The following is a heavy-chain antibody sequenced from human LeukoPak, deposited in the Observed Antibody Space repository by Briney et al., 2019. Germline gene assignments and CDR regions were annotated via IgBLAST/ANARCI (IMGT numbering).Heavy chain of an antibody. CDR2: INHSGST. D-gene: IGHD4-23*01. Sequence: SETLSLTCAVYGGSFGGYYWSWIRQPPGKGLEWIGEINHSGSTNYNPSLKSRVTISVDTSKNQFSLKLSSVTAADTAVYYCARGATVVTLNWFDPWGQGTLVTVSS. V-gene: IGHV4-34*01. CDR1: GGSFGGYY. J-gene: IGHJ5*02. CDR3: ARGATVVTLNWFDP.